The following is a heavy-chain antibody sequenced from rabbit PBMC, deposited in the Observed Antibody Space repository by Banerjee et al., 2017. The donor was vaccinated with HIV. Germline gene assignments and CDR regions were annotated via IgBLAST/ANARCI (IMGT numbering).Heavy chain of an antibody. J-gene: IGHJ4*01. CDR2: IYTGSSGST. CDR3: ARGDGGSSWGFNL. V-gene: IGHV1S40*01. CDR1: GFSFSSNYY. D-gene: IGHD4-2*01. Sequence: QSLEESGGDLVKPGASLTLTCTASGFSFSSNYYMCWVRQAPGKGLEWIGCIYTGSSGSTYYASWAKGRFTISKTSSTTVTLQMTSLTAADTATYFCARGDGGSSWGFNLWGQGTLVTVS.